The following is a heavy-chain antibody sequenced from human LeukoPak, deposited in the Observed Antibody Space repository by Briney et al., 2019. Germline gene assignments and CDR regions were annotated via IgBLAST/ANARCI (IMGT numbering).Heavy chain of an antibody. Sequence: ASVKVSCKASGYTFTGYYMHWVRQAPGQGLEWVGIINPSGGSTTYAQNFQGRVTMTRDTSTSTVYMELSSLRSGDTAVYYCARGYCSGGRCRPGDDWGQGTLVTVSS. D-gene: IGHD2-15*01. V-gene: IGHV1-46*01. CDR2: INPSGGST. CDR3: ARGYCSGGRCRPGDD. J-gene: IGHJ4*02. CDR1: GYTFTGYY.